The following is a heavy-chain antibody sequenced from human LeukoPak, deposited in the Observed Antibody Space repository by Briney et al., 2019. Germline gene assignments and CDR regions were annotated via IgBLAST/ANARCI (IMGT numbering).Heavy chain of an antibody. V-gene: IGHV1-3*01. J-gene: IGHJ4*02. Sequence: ASVKVSCKTSGYTFTSYAMHWVRQAPGQRLEWMGWINAGNGNTKYSQKFQGRVTITRDTSASTAYMELSSLRSEDTAVYYCAVGYCSGGSCYTFDYWGQGTLVTVSS. D-gene: IGHD2-15*01. CDR2: INAGNGNT. CDR3: AVGYCSGGSCYTFDY. CDR1: GYTFTSYA.